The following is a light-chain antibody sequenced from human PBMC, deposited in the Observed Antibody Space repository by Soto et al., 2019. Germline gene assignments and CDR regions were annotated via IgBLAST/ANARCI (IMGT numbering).Light chain of an antibody. CDR1: QSSSSW. V-gene: IGKV1-5*01. CDR2: DAS. CDR3: QQYNIYST. Sequence: DIPMTQSPSTLSASVGDRVTITCRASQSSSSWLAWYQQKPGKAPKLLIYDASSLESGVPARFSGSRSGTEFTLTITILQPDDFATYYSQQYNIYSTFDQATKVEIK. J-gene: IGKJ1*01.